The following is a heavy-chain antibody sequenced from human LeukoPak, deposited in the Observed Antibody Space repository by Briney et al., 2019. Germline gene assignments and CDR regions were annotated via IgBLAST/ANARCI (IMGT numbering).Heavy chain of an antibody. CDR2: IIPIFGTA. Sequence: ASVKVSCKASGGTFSSYAISWVRQAPGQGLEWMGGIIPIFGTANYAQKFQGRVTITADESTSTAYMELSSLRSEDTAVYYCAREDSGYGPNTYYYGMDVWGQGTTVTVSS. CDR3: AREDSGYGPNTYYYGMDV. CDR1: GGTFSSYA. D-gene: IGHD5-12*01. J-gene: IGHJ6*02. V-gene: IGHV1-69*13.